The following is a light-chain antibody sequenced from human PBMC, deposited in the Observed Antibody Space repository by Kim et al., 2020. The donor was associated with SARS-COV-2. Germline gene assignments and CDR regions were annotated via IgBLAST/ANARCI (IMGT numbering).Light chain of an antibody. J-gene: IGKJ2*01. CDR3: LQYDISPYN. CDR1: QSVDNRY. V-gene: IGKV3-20*01. CDR2: GAS. Sequence: EIVVTQSPGTLSLSPGGRATLSCSVSQSVDNRYLAWYQQKPGQGPRLLISGASSRATGISDRFSGSGSRTDFTLTISRLEPEDSAVYYCLQYDISPYNFGHGTKLEI.